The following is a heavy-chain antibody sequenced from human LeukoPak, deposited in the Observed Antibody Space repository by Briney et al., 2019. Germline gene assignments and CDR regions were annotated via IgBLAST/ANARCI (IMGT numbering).Heavy chain of an antibody. V-gene: IGHV3-74*01. CDR2: INSDGSYT. CDR1: GFTFSRYW. J-gene: IGHJ4*02. D-gene: IGHD2-2*01. Sequence: GGSLRLSCAASGFTFSRYWMHWVRQAPGKELVWVSRINSDGSYTSYADFVKGRFTISRDNAKNTVHLQMSSLRAEDTAVYYCARICSTTDCLISAWGQGTLVTVSS. CDR3: ARICSTTDCLISA.